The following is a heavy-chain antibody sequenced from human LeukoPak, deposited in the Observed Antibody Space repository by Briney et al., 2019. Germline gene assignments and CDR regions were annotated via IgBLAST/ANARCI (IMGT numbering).Heavy chain of an antibody. CDR2: VSSHGNDG. Sequence: GGSLRLSCAVSEFTFSHFAMHWVRQAPGKGLEWVAVVSSHGNDGYYADSVKGRFTISRDNSKNTLYLQIDSLRAEDTAIYYCTRDAYNFNDFDYWGQGTLITVSS. D-gene: IGHD5-24*01. CDR1: EFTFSHFA. J-gene: IGHJ4*02. V-gene: IGHV3-30*01. CDR3: TRDAYNFNDFDY.